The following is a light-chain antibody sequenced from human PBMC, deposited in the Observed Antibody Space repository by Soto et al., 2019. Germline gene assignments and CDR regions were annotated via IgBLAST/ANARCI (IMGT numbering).Light chain of an antibody. CDR3: SSYAGSNNLI. J-gene: IGLJ2*01. V-gene: IGLV2-8*01. Sequence: QSVLTQPPSASGSPGQSVTISCTGTSSDVGAYNYVSWYQQHPGKAPKLMISDVSNRPSGVPDRFSGSKSGNTASLTVSGLQAEDEADYYCSSYAGSNNLIFGGGTQLTVL. CDR2: DVS. CDR1: SSDVGAYNY.